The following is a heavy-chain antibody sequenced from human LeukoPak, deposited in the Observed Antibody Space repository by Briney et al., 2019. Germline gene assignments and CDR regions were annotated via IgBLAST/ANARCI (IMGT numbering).Heavy chain of an antibody. D-gene: IGHD5-18*01. Sequence: PGGSLRLSCAASGFTFSSNYMSWVRQAPGKGLEWVSVIYSGGSTYYSDSVKGRFTISRDNSKNTLYLQMNSLRAEDTAVYYCARDFNSYGPRGGDYYYMDVWGKGTTVTISS. CDR2: IYSGGST. CDR1: GFTFSSNY. V-gene: IGHV3-53*01. CDR3: ARDFNSYGPRGGDYYYMDV. J-gene: IGHJ6*03.